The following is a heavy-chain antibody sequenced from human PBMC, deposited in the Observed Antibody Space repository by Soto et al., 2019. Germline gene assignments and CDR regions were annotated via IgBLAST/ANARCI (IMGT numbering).Heavy chain of an antibody. CDR2: IYYSGST. J-gene: IGHJ6*02. CDR1: GGSISSSSYY. V-gene: IGHV4-39*01. D-gene: IGHD3-9*01. Sequence: SETLSLTCTVSGGSISSSSYYWGWIRQPPGKGLELIGSIYYSGSTYYNPSLKSRVTISVDTSKNQFSLKLSSVTAADTAVYYCASSTALRYFDWLPNPIYGMHXWGQATTVTVS. CDR3: ASSTALRYFDWLPNPIYGMHX.